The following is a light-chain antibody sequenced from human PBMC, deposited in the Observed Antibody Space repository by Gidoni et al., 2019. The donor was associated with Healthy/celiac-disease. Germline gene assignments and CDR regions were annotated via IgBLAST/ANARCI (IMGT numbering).Light chain of an antibody. CDR1: QSISSY. CDR3: QQSSSTLALT. J-gene: IGKJ4*01. CDR2: AAS. V-gene: IGKV1-39*01. Sequence: DIQMTQSPSSLSASVGDRVTITCRASQSISSYLNWYQQKLGKAPKLLIYAASSLQSGVPSRFSGSGSGTDFTLTISSLQPEDFATYYCQQSSSTLALTFGGGTKVEIK.